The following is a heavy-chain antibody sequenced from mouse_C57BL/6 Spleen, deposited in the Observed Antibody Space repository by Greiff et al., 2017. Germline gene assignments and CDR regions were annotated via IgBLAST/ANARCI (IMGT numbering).Heavy chain of an antibody. Sequence: QVQLQQPGAELVKPGASVKLSCKASGYTFTSYWMHWVKQRPGQGLEWIGMIHPNSGSTNYNEKFKSKATLTVDKSSSTAYMQLSSLTSEDSAVYYCARHYDYWYFDVWGTGTTVTVSS. V-gene: IGHV1-64*01. D-gene: IGHD2-4*01. J-gene: IGHJ1*03. CDR1: GYTFTSYW. CDR2: IHPNSGST. CDR3: ARHYDYWYFDV.